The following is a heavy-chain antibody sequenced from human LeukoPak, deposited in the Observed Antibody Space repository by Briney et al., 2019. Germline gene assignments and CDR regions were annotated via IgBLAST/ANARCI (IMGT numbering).Heavy chain of an antibody. CDR2: ISGRGGST. V-gene: IGHV3-23*01. D-gene: IGHD3-3*01. CDR3: ARHGDFWSGYYSI. CDR1: GFTFSSYA. J-gene: IGHJ3*02. Sequence: GGSLRLSCAASGFTFSSYAMRGVREAPGGGVEGVSDISGRGGSTYYADSVKGRFTTSRDNSKNTLYLQMNSLRAEDTAVYYCARHGDFWSGYYSIWGQGTMVTVSS.